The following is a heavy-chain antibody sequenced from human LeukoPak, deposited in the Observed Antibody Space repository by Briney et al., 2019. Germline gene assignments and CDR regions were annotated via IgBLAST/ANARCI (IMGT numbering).Heavy chain of an antibody. CDR1: GYSFTSYW. CDR3: ARSSYGDYAHYTGFGDY. J-gene: IGHJ4*02. V-gene: IGHV5-51*01. Sequence: GESLKISCKGSGYSFTSYWIGWVRQMPGEGLEWMGIIYPGDSDTRYSPSFQGQVTISADKSISTAYLQWSSLKASDTAMYYCARSSYGDYAHYTGFGDYWGQGTLVTVSS. D-gene: IGHD4-17*01. CDR2: IYPGDSDT.